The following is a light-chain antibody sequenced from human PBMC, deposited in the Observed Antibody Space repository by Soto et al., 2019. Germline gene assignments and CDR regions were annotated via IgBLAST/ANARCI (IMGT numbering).Light chain of an antibody. Sequence: QSVLTQPASVSGSPGQSITISCTGSSSDVGRYNLVSWYQQHPGKAPKLMIYEGSERPSGVSNRFSGSTSGNTASLTISGLQAEDEADYYCCSYAGSSTYVFGTGTKLTVL. CDR2: EGS. CDR3: CSYAGSSTYV. V-gene: IGLV2-23*01. CDR1: SSDVGRYNL. J-gene: IGLJ1*01.